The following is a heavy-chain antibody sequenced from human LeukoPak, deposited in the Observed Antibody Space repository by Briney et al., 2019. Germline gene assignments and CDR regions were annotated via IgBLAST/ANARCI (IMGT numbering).Heavy chain of an antibody. Sequence: GGSLRLSCAASGFTFNDHAMHWVRQAPGKGLEWVSGISWNSGNIGYADSVKGRFTISRDNAMNSLYLQMHSLRAEDTAVYYCARAGFGELANLDYWGQGTLVTVSS. V-gene: IGHV3-9*01. CDR2: ISWNSGNI. CDR3: ARAGFGELANLDY. CDR1: GFTFNDHA. D-gene: IGHD3-10*01. J-gene: IGHJ4*02.